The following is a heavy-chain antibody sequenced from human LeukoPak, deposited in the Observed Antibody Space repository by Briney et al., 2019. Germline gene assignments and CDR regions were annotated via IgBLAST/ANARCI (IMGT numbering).Heavy chain of an antibody. J-gene: IGHJ6*03. Sequence: ASVKVSCKASGYTFTSYGISWVRQAPGQGLEWMGWISAYNGNTNYAQKLQGRVTMTTDTSTSTAYMELRSLRSDDTAVYYCAAMVRGVITLYYYYYYMDVWGKGTTVTVSS. D-gene: IGHD3-10*01. CDR3: AAMVRGVITLYYYYYYMDV. CDR1: GYTFTSYG. CDR2: ISAYNGNT. V-gene: IGHV1-18*01.